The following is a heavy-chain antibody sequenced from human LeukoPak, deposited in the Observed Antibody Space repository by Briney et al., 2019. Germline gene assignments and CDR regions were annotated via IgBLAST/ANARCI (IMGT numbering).Heavy chain of an antibody. V-gene: IGHV1-69*13. J-gene: IGHJ4*02. CDR1: GGTFNIYA. Sequence: SVKVSCKASGGTFNIYAISWVRQAPGQGLEWMGGIIPIFGTANYAQEFQGRVTITADESTSTAYMELSSLRSEDTAVYYCARGLQFEVSGNYWGQGTLVTVSS. CDR3: ARGLQFEVSGNY. CDR2: IIPIFGTA. D-gene: IGHD5-24*01.